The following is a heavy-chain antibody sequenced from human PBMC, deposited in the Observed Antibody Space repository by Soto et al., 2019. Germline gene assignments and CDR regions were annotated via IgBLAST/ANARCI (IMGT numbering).Heavy chain of an antibody. CDR2: IKQDGSEK. V-gene: IGHV3-7*05. J-gene: IGHJ6*02. CDR3: ARVGYDFWSGYRYYGMDV. CDR1: GFTFSSYW. D-gene: IGHD3-3*01. Sequence: GGSLRLSCAASGFTFSSYWMSWVRQAPGKGLEWVANIKQDGSEKYYVDSVKGRFTISRDNAKNSLYLQMNSLRAEDTAVYYCARVGYDFWSGYRYYGMDVWGQGTTVTVSS.